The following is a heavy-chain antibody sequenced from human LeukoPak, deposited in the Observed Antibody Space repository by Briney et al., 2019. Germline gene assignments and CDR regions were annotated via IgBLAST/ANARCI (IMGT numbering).Heavy chain of an antibody. CDR3: AKDGHCPGALCPTQIAVAGYNDN. D-gene: IGHD6-19*01. CDR1: VFTFFIYT. V-gene: IGHV3-23*01. CDR2: INYNGGNK. Sequence: GGSLSLLCAASVFTFFIYTTNLLRHDPGKGLHSVSIINYNGGNKYYAASVQGRFTISRDNSKNTVYLQMNSLRAEDTAIYYCAKDGHCPGALCPTQIAVAGYNDNWGQGTLVTVSS. J-gene: IGHJ4*02.